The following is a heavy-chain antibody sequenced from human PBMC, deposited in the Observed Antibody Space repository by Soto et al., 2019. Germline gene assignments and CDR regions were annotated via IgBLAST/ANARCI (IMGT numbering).Heavy chain of an antibody. CDR2: INPNSGGT. Sequence: ASVKVSCKASGYTFTGYYMHWVRQAPGQGLEWMGWINPNSGGTNYAQKFQGWVTMTGDTSISTAYMELSRLRSDDTAVYYCARDGSGITIFGVVNRGGSYYYGMDVWGQGTTVTVSS. CDR3: ARDGSGITIFGVVNRGGSYYYGMDV. V-gene: IGHV1-2*04. J-gene: IGHJ6*02. CDR1: GYTFTGYY. D-gene: IGHD3-3*01.